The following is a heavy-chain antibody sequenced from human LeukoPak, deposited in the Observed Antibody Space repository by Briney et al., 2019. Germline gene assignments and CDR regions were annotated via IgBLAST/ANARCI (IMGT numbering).Heavy chain of an antibody. D-gene: IGHD5-12*01. CDR2: IIPIFGTA. J-gene: IGHJ4*02. CDR3: ARREYSGYDLFGY. Sequence: GASVKVSCKASGGTFSSYAISWVRQAPGQGLEWMGGIIPIFGTANYAQKFQGRVTMTTDTSTSTAYMELRSLRSDDPAVYYCARREYSGYDLFGYWGQGNLVTVSS. CDR1: GGTFSSYA. V-gene: IGHV1-69*05.